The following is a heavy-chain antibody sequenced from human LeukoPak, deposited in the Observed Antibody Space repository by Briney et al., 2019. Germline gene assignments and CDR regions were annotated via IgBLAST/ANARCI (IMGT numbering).Heavy chain of an antibody. CDR3: ASDKVTY. J-gene: IGHJ4*02. CDR1: GFTFSNYW. CDR2: INKDGSEI. V-gene: IGHV3-7*01. Sequence: GGSLRLSCAASGFTFSNYWMSWVRQARGKGLEWVAHINKDGSEIYYVDSVKGRFTISRDNAKSSLSLQMNSLRVEDTAVYYCASDKVTYWGQGILVTVSS.